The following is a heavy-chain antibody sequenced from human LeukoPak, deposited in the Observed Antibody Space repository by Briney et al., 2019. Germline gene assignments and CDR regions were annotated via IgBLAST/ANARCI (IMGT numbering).Heavy chain of an antibody. CDR2: ISGSGGST. D-gene: IGHD5-18*01. V-gene: IGHV3-23*01. CDR1: GFTFSSYA. CDR3: AGRKWIQLWLFDY. Sequence: GGSLRLSCAASGFTFSSYAMSWVRQAPGKGLEWVSAISGSGGSTYHADSVKGRFTISRDNSKNTLYLQMNSPRAEDTAVYYCAGRKWIQLWLFDYWGQGTLVTVSS. J-gene: IGHJ4*02.